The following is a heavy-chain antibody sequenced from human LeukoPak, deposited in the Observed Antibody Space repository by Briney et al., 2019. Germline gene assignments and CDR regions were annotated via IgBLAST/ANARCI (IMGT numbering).Heavy chain of an antibody. J-gene: IGHJ6*03. Sequence: ASVKVSCKASGYTFTSYDMNWVRQATGQGLEWMGWMNPNSGNTGYAQKFQGRVTMTRNTSISTAYMELSSLRSEDTAVYYCARRVSSSLYYYYYMDVWGKGTTVTVSS. D-gene: IGHD6-6*01. CDR1: GYTFTSYD. CDR2: MNPNSGNT. V-gene: IGHV1-8*01. CDR3: ARRVSSSLYYYYYMDV.